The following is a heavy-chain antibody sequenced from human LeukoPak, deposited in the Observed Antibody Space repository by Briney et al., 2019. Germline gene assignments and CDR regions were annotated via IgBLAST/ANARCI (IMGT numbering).Heavy chain of an antibody. CDR1: GGSIRSYY. Sequence: SETLSLTCTVSGGSIRSYYWSWIRQPPGKGLEWIGYLYYSGITNYNPSLKSRVTISVDTSKNQFSLQLSSVTAADTAVYYCASFSGSYYDDWGQGTLVTVSS. V-gene: IGHV4-59*01. CDR2: LYYSGIT. D-gene: IGHD1-26*01. J-gene: IGHJ4*02. CDR3: ASFSGSYYDD.